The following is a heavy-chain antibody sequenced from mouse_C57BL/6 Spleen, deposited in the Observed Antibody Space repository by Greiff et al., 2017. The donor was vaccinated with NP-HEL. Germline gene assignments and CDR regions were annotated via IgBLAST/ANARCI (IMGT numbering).Heavy chain of an antibody. J-gene: IGHJ2*01. Sequence: QVQLKESGAELVKPGASVKMSCKASGYTFTTYPIEWMKQNHGKSLEWIGNFHPYNDDTKYNEKFKGKATLTVEKSSSTVYLELSRLTSDDSAVYYCARRGLVYGSSSYYFDYWGQGTTLTVSS. D-gene: IGHD1-1*01. V-gene: IGHV1-47*01. CDR3: ARRGLVYGSSSYYFDY. CDR2: FHPYNDDT. CDR1: GYTFTTYP.